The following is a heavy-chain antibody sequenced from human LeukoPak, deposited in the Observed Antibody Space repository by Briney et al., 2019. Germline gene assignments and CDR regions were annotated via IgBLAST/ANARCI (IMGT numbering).Heavy chain of an antibody. CDR1: GFTFSSYS. V-gene: IGHV3-21*01. CDR2: ISSSSSYI. D-gene: IGHD6-19*01. CDR3: ARSIAGAAGIGY. J-gene: IGHJ4*02. Sequence: GGSLRLSCAASGFTFSSYSMNWVRQAPGKGLEWVSSISSSSSYIYYADSVKGRFTISRDNAKNSLYLQMNSLRAEDTAVYYRARSIAGAAGIGYWGQGTLVTVSS.